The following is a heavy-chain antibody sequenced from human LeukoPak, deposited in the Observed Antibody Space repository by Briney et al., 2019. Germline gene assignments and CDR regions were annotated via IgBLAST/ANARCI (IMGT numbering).Heavy chain of an antibody. CDR3: AGGRGDGYNRGVDY. D-gene: IGHD5-24*01. CDR2: ISYDGSNK. CDR1: GFTFSSYG. V-gene: IGHV3-30*03. Sequence: GGSLRLSCAASGFTFSSYGMHWVRQAPGKGLEWVAVISYDGSNKYYADSVKGRFTISRDNSKNTLYLQMNSLRAEDTAVYYCAGGRGDGYNRGVDYWGQGTLVTVSS. J-gene: IGHJ4*02.